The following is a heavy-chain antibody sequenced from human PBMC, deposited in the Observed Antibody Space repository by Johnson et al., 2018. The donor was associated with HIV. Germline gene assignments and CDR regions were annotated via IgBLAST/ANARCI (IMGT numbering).Heavy chain of an antibody. J-gene: IGHJ3*01. V-gene: IGHV3-30*03. D-gene: IGHD4-11*01. CDR1: GFTVSNIF. Sequence: QEQLVESGGGLIQPGGSLRLSCAASGFTVSNIFMNWVRQAPGEGLEWVALISSDGNREHYADSLKGRFTISRDNSKNTLYLQMNSLRSGDTAVYYCARDLGLPENAFDLWGRGTMVTVS. CDR2: ISSDGNRE. CDR3: ARDLGLPENAFDL.